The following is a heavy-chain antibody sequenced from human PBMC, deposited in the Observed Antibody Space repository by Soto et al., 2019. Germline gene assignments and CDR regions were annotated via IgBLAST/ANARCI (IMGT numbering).Heavy chain of an antibody. V-gene: IGHV1-3*01. CDR3: ARDQPDSSSWYLNNWFEP. CDR1: GYTFTSYA. CDR2: INAGNGNT. Sequence: QVQLVQSGAEVKKPGASVKVSCKASGYTFTSYAMHWVRQAPGQRLEWMGWINAGNGNTKYSQKFQGRVTITRDTSASTAYMELSRLRSEDTAVYYCARDQPDSSSWYLNNWFEPWGQGTLVTVSS. D-gene: IGHD6-13*01. J-gene: IGHJ5*02.